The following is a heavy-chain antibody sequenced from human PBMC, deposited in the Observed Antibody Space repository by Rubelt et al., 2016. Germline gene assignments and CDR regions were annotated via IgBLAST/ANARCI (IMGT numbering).Heavy chain of an antibody. Sequence: QVQLVQSGAEVKKPGASVKVSCKASGYTFTSYAMHWLRQAPGQRLEGMGWINAGNGNTKYSQKVPGRVTITRDTSASTAYMELSSLRSEDTAVYYCARMRGPYSSSGGEFDPWGQGTLVTVSS. V-gene: IGHV1-3*01. D-gene: IGHD6-13*01. CDR2: INAGNGNT. J-gene: IGHJ5*02. CDR3: ARMRGPYSSSGGEFDP. CDR1: GYTFTSYA.